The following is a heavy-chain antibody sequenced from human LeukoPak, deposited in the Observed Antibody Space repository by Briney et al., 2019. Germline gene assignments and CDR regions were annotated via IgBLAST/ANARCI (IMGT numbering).Heavy chain of an antibody. D-gene: IGHD2-2*02. J-gene: IGHJ5*02. CDR2: INPNSGGT. CDR1: GYSLTGYY. V-gene: IGHV1-2*02. CDR3: ARGDIVVLPAGIPHNWFDP. Sequence: ASVKVPCKASGYSLTGYYIHWVRQAPGQGLEWMGWINPNSGGTNYAQKFQGRVTMTRDTSISTAYMELSRLRSDDTAVYCCARGDIVVLPAGIPHNWFDPWGQGTLVTVSS.